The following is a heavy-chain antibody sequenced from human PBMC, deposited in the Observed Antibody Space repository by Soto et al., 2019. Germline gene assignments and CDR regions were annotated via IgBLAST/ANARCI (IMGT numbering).Heavy chain of an antibody. V-gene: IGHV3-23*01. CDR1: RFTFSVYA. CDR2: ISGSGDST. D-gene: IGHD3-10*01. CDR3: AKALYGGFTY. Sequence: EVRLLEPGGGLVQPGGSLRLSCAASRFTFSVYAMSWVRQAPGKGLEWVSGISGSGDSTHYADSVKGRFTVSRDNSKSMLYLQTNSLRAEDTAIYYCAKALYGGFTYWGQGTLVTVSS. J-gene: IGHJ4*02.